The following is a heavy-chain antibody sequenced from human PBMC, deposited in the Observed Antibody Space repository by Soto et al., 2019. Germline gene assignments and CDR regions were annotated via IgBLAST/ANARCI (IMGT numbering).Heavy chain of an antibody. CDR2: IYPGDSDT. V-gene: IGHV5-51*01. CDR1: GYPFRTCW. CDR3: ARKFAPEFFDS. D-gene: IGHD3-10*01. J-gene: IGHJ4*02. Sequence: GEPRGNSSLFAGYPFRTCWVACVRQMPGKGLEWMGIIYPGDSDTKYSPAFQGQVTISADKSINTAYLQWSSLKASDTAMYYCARKFAPEFFDSWGQGTLVTVSS.